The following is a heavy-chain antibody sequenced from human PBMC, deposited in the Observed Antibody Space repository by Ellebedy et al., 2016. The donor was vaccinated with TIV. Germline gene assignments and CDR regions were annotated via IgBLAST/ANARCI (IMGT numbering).Heavy chain of an antibody. Sequence: MPSETLSLTCTVSGVSIGSYYWTWIRQPPGKGLEWIGYIYYSESTDYKPSLKSRVTISLDTSTNQLSLELRSVPAADTAVYYCARLLRGTYYGGFDYWGQGTPVTVSS. D-gene: IGHD1-26*01. CDR3: ARLLRGTYYGGFDY. V-gene: IGHV4-59*01. CDR1: GVSIGSYY. J-gene: IGHJ4*02. CDR2: IYYSEST.